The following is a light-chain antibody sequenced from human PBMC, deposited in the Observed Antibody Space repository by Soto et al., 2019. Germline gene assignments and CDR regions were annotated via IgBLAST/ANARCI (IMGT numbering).Light chain of an antibody. CDR2: YAS. Sequence: EIVLTQSPATLSLSPGERATLSCRASQSLSSNFLAWYQQKPGQPPRLLISYASSGATGVPGRFSGSGSGTEFALTISSLQSEDSAVYYCQHFYNWPVTFGGGTKV. CDR3: QHFYNWPVT. CDR1: QSLSSNF. V-gene: IGKV3D-20*02. J-gene: IGKJ4*01.